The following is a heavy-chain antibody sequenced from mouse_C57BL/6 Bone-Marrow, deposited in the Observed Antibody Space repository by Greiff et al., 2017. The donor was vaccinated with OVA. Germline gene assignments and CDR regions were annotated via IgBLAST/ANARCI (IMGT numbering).Heavy chain of an antibody. V-gene: IGHV3-6*01. D-gene: IGHD4-1*01. Sequence: EVQRVESGPGLVKPSQSLSLTCSVTGYSITSGYYWNWIRQFPGNKLEWMGYISYDGSNNYNPSLKNRISITRDTSKNQFFLKLNSVTTEDTATYYCARGLGRRYFDVWGTGTTVTVSS. CDR1: GYSITSGYY. J-gene: IGHJ1*03. CDR2: ISYDGSN. CDR3: ARGLGRRYFDV.